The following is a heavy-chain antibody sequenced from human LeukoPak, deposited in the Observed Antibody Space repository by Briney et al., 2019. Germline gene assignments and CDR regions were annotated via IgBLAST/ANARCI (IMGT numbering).Heavy chain of an antibody. Sequence: SETLSLTCTVSGGSISSHYWSWIRQPPGKGLEWIGYIYYSGSTNYNPSLKSRVTISVDTSKNQFSLKLRSATAADTAVYYCARDSAGSSWNDNWGQGTLVTVSS. CDR3: ARDSAGSSWNDN. V-gene: IGHV4-59*11. CDR1: GGSISSHY. CDR2: IYYSGST. J-gene: IGHJ4*02. D-gene: IGHD6-13*01.